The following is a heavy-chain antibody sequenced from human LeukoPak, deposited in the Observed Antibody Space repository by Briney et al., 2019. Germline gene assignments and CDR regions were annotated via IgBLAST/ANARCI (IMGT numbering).Heavy chain of an antibody. CDR1: GFSIHIGHY. CDR2: IHYSGNT. V-gene: IGHV4-38-2*02. J-gene: IGHJ4*02. CDR3: ARLRTGSSSLVSFDS. Sequence: PSETLSLTCTVSGFSIHIGHYWGWIGHPPGKGLDGIANIHYSGNTYYNQALKNRLTNSVETPKNNFSLELSSVTAADTAVYFCARLRTGSSSLVSFDSWGQGTLVTVSS. D-gene: IGHD6-6*01.